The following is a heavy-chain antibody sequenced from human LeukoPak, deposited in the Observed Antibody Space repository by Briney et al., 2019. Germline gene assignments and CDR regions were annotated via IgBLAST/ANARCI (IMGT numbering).Heavy chain of an antibody. V-gene: IGHV3-21*04. CDR2: ISSSSSYI. CDR3: AKDLGLSVGTTPFDF. CDR1: GFTFSSYS. D-gene: IGHD1-26*01. J-gene: IGHJ4*02. Sequence: GGSLRLSCAASGFTFSSYSMNWVRQAPGKGLEWVSSISSSSSYIYYADSVKGRYTISRDNFKNMLYLQMDNLRAEDTAIYYCAKDLGLSVGTTPFDFWGQGTLVTVSS.